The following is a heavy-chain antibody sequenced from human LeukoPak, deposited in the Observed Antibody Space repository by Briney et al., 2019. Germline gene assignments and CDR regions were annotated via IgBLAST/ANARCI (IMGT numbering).Heavy chain of an antibody. J-gene: IGHJ6*02. V-gene: IGHV4-34*01. CDR3: ARGVWFGDRGEYYYNGMDV. CDR2: VNHGRST. Sequence: SETLSLTCAVYGGSFSGYYWNWIRQPPGKGLEWIGEVNHGRSTKYNPSLKSRVTTSADTSKNQFSLRLSSVTAADTAVYYCARGVWFGDRGEYYYNGMDVWAQGTSVSVSS. D-gene: IGHD3-10*01. CDR1: GGSFSGYY.